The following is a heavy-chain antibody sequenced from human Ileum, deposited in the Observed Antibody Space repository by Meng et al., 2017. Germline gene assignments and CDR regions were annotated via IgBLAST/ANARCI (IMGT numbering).Heavy chain of an antibody. CDR2: IDQSGNS. Sequence: QVTLRESGPGRVKPSESLSLTCSVSGASVSGNSDWSWVRQPPGKGLAWIGQIDQSGNSYYSPSLKSRVTMSIDKSKNQFSLRLTSVTAADTAVYYCARHGGYYQDFWGQGTLVTVSS. CDR3: ARHGGYYQDF. D-gene: IGHD4/OR15-4a*01. V-gene: IGHV4-4*02. J-gene: IGHJ4*02. CDR1: GASVSGNSD.